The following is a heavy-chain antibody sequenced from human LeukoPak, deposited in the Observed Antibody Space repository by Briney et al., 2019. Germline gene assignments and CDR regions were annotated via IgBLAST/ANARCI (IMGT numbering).Heavy chain of an antibody. J-gene: IGHJ5*02. D-gene: IGHD4-17*01. CDR2: IYHSGNT. Sequence: PSETLSLTCAVSGGSISSSNWWSWVRQPPGKGLEWIGEIYHSGNTNYNPSLKSRVTISVDKSKNQFSLKLSSVTAADTAVYYCATCRDEFGDYGFTSWGQGTLVTVSS. CDR3: ATCRDEFGDYGFTS. V-gene: IGHV4-4*02. CDR1: GGSISSSNW.